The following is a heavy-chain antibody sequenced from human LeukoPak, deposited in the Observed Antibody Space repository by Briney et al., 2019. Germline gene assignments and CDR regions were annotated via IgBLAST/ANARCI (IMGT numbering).Heavy chain of an antibody. CDR2: IYYSGST. Sequence: SETLSLTCIVSGGSISSSSYYWGWIRQPPGKGLEWIGSIYYSGSTYYNPSLKSRVTISVDTSKNQFSLKLSSVTAADTAVYYCARGDYYGSGSRYFDYWGQGTLVTVSS. V-gene: IGHV4-39*07. D-gene: IGHD3-10*01. CDR3: ARGDYYGSGSRYFDY. CDR1: GGSISSSSYY. J-gene: IGHJ4*02.